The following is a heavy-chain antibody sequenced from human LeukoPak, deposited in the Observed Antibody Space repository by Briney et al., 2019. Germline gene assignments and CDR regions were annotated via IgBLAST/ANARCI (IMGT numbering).Heavy chain of an antibody. CDR1: GFTFSTYA. Sequence: GGSLRLSCAASGFTFSTYAMTWVRQAPGKGLEWVSAISGSGGSTYYADSVKGRFTISRDNSKNTLYLQMNSLRAEDTAVYYCARNIVVVPAAILDWFDPWGQGTLVTVSS. D-gene: IGHD2-2*02. J-gene: IGHJ5*02. CDR2: ISGSGGST. CDR3: ARNIVVVPAAILDWFDP. V-gene: IGHV3-23*01.